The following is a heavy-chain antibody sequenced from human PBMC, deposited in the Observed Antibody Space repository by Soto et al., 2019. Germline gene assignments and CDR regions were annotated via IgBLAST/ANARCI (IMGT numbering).Heavy chain of an antibody. D-gene: IGHD2-2*01. Sequence: PSETLSLTCTVSGGSISSGGYYWSWIRQHPGKGLEWIGYIYYSGSTYYNPSLKSRVTISVDTSKNQFSLKLSSVTAADMAVYYCAREISSTSQKYYYYYYMDVWGKGTTVTVSS. CDR2: IYYSGST. V-gene: IGHV4-31*03. J-gene: IGHJ6*03. CDR3: AREISSTSQKYYYYYYMDV. CDR1: GGSISSGGYY.